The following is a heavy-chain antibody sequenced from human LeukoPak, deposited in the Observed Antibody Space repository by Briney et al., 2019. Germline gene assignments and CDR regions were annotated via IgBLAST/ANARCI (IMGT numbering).Heavy chain of an antibody. CDR3: TTAEYSSGWPIDYFDY. CDR2: IKSRTDGGTT. D-gene: IGHD6-19*01. J-gene: IGHJ4*02. CDR1: GFTFSSYE. Sequence: PGGSLRLSCAASGFTFSSYEMNWVRQAPGKGLEWVGRIKSRTDGGTTDYAAPVKGRFTISRDDSKNTLYLQMNSLKTEDTAVYYCTTAEYSSGWPIDYFDYWGQGTLVTVSS. V-gene: IGHV3-15*01.